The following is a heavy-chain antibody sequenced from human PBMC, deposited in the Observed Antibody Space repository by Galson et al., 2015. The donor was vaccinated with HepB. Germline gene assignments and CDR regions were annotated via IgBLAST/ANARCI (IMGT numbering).Heavy chain of an antibody. CDR1: GDSVSSDIVG. D-gene: IGHD3-16*02. CDR2: TYYRSKWYS. CDR3: ARDLRTIIFGEINVPYYFDF. J-gene: IGHJ4*02. Sequence: CAISGDSVSSDIVGWNWIRQSPSRGLEWLGRTYYRSKWYSDYAVSLKSRILINPDTSKNQFSLQLNSVTPEDTAVYYCARDLRTIIFGEINVPYYFDFWGQGIPVTVSS. V-gene: IGHV6-1*01.